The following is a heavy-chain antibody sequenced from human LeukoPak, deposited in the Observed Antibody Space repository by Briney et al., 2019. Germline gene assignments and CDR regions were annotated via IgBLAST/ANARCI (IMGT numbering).Heavy chain of an antibody. V-gene: IGHV4-59*01. CDR2: IYYSGST. J-gene: IGHJ5*02. D-gene: IGHD2-2*01. Sequence: SETLSLTCTVSGDLISRYYWIWLRQPPGKGLEGIAYIYYSGSTNYNPSLKSRVTISVDTSKNQFSLKLSSVTAADPAVYYCARGEDIVVVPAAEAWFDPWGQGTLVTVSS. CDR1: GDLISRYY. CDR3: ARGEDIVVVPAAEAWFDP.